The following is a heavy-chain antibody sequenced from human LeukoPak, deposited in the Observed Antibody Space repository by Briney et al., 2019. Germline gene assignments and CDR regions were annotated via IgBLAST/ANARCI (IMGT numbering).Heavy chain of an antibody. D-gene: IGHD3-3*01. Sequence: KPGGSLRLSCAASRFTVSSNYMSWVRQAPGEGLEWVGHIKSRNHGGKTDYAGPVKGRFTISRDDSKDMLYLQMNELRTDDTAVYYCSTDEWQWGQGTLVTVSS. CDR3: STDEWQ. CDR1: RFTVSSNY. V-gene: IGHV3-15*01. CDR2: IKSRNHGGKT. J-gene: IGHJ4*02.